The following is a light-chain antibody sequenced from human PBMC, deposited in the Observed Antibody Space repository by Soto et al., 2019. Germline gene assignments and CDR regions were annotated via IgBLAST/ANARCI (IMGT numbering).Light chain of an antibody. CDR1: QGIGND. CDR2: AAS. J-gene: IGKJ1*01. Sequence: AIQMTQSPSSLSASVGDRVTITCRASQGIGNDLGWYQQKPGKAPKLLIYAASSLQCGVPSRFSGSGSRTDFTLTISSLQPEDFAAYYCLQDYNYPRSFGQGTKVEIK. CDR3: LQDYNYPRS. V-gene: IGKV1-6*01.